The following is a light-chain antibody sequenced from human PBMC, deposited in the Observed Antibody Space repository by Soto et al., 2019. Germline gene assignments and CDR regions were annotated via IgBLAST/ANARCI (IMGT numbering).Light chain of an antibody. Sequence: IVLTQSPGTLSLSPGERATLSCRASQSVSSSYLAWYQQKPGQAPRLLIYGASSRATGIPDRFSGSGSGTDFTLTISRLEPEDFAVYYCQQDGSSEGTFGQGTKVEIK. CDR1: QSVSSSY. J-gene: IGKJ1*01. CDR3: QQDGSSEGT. CDR2: GAS. V-gene: IGKV3-20*01.